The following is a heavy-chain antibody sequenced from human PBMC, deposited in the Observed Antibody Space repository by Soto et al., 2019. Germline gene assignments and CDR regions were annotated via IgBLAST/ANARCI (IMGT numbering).Heavy chain of an antibody. J-gene: IGHJ6*02. V-gene: IGHV4-30-4*01. CDR1: GDSISSADYY. CDR3: ARGVAAAGKDYYGMDV. Sequence: SETLSLTCTVSGDSISSADYYWSWIRQTPGKGLEWIGHIFYSGTTYYNPSLKSRLTISVDTSKNQFSLKLSSVTAADTAVYYCARGVAAAGKDYYGMDVWGQGTTVTVSS. D-gene: IGHD6-13*01. CDR2: IFYSGTT.